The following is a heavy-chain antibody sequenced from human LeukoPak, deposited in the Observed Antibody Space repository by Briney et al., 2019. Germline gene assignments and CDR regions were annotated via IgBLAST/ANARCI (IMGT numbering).Heavy chain of an antibody. CDR2: IRYDGSNK. J-gene: IGHJ6*03. V-gene: IGHV3-30*02. CDR1: GFTFSSYG. D-gene: IGHD3-9*01. CDR3: ARESRGYDILTGKYHRGYYSYYMDV. Sequence: GGSLRLSCAASGFTFSSYGMHWVRQAPGKGLKWVAFIRYDGSNKYYADSVKGRFTISRDNSKNTLYLQMNSLRAEDTAVYYCARESRGYDILTGKYHRGYYSYYMDVWGKGTTVTVSS.